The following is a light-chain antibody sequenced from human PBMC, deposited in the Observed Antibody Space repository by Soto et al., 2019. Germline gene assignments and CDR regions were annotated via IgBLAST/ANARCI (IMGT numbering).Light chain of an antibody. J-gene: IGKJ4*01. CDR1: QGMESD. V-gene: IGKV1-27*01. CDR3: QRYYNAPCT. CDR2: AAS. Sequence: DIQVTQDPSSLSQSVGDGVTITCRTSQGMESDLAWYQQKTGEIPKLLMYAASTLESGIPPRFSGSGFGTDFTLTINNLQPEDVATYYGQRYYNAPCTFGGGTKVDIK.